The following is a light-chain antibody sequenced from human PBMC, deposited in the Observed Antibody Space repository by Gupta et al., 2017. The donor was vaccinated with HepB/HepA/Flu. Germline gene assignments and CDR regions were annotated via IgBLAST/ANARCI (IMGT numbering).Light chain of an antibody. J-gene: IGKJ1*01. CDR2: RAS. CDR3: QHDNSSFST. Sequence: DIQMTQSPSTLSASVGDRVTITCRASQSISSWLAWYQQKPGKAPKLLIYRASRLESGVPSRFSGSGSGTEFTLTISIRQPDDFAIYYCQHDNSSFSTFGQGTKVEVK. CDR1: QSISSW. V-gene: IGKV1-5*03.